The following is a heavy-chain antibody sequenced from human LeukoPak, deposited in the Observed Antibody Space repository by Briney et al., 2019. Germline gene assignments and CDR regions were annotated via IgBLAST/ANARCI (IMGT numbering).Heavy chain of an antibody. CDR1: GGSISSGSYY. J-gene: IGHJ4*02. D-gene: IGHD3-22*01. CDR2: IYTSGST. Sequence: PSETLSLTCTVSGGSISSGSYYWSWIRQPAGKGLEWIGRIYTSGSTNYNPSLKSRVTISVDTSKNQFSLKLSSVTAADTAVYYCARDTIEYYYDSSGSCYFDYWGQGTLVTVSS. V-gene: IGHV4-61*02. CDR3: ARDTIEYYYDSSGSCYFDY.